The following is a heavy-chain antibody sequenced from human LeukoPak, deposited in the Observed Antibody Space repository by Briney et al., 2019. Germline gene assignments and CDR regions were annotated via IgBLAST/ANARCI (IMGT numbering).Heavy chain of an antibody. CDR2: INPNSGGT. D-gene: IGHD3-9*01. V-gene: IGHV1-2*06. CDR3: ARGYLLRYFDWLFGAY. Sequence: ASVKVSCMASGYTFTGYYMHWVRQAPGQGLEWMGRINPNSGGTNYAQKFQGRVTMTRDTSISTAYMELSRLRSDDTAVYYCARGYLLRYFDWLFGAYWGQGTLVTVSS. CDR1: GYTFTGYY. J-gene: IGHJ4*02.